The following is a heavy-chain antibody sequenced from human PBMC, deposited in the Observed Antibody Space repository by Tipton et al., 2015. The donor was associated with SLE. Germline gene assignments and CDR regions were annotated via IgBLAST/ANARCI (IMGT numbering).Heavy chain of an antibody. V-gene: IGHV4-34*01. CDR1: GGSFSGYY. D-gene: IGHD6-13*01. J-gene: IGHJ3*02. CDR3: ARGYSSSWKRPGAFDI. CDR2: INHSGST. Sequence: GLVKPSETLSLTCAVYGGSFSGYYWSWIRQPPGKGLEWIGEINHSGSTNYNPSLKSRVTISVDKSKNQFSLKLSSVTAADTAVYYCARGYSSSWKRPGAFDIWGQGTMVTVSS.